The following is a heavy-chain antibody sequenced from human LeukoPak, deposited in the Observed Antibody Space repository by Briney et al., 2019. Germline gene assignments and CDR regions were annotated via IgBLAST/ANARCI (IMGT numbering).Heavy chain of an antibody. CDR3: ARMGGYCRSTSCYTYFDY. D-gene: IGHD2-2*02. J-gene: IGHJ4*02. CDR1: GGSFSGYY. Sequence: PSETLSLTCAVYGGSFSGYYWSWIRQPPGKGLESIGEINHSGSTIYNPSLKSRVTISVDTSKNQFSLQLSSVTAADTAGYYCARMGGYCRSTSCYTYFDYWGQGTLVTVSS. CDR2: INHSGST. V-gene: IGHV4-34*01.